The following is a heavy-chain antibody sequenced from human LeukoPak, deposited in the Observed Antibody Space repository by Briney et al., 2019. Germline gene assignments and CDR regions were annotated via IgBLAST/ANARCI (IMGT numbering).Heavy chain of an antibody. CDR3: ATCSSWYSPQPFDY. D-gene: IGHD6-13*01. J-gene: IGHJ4*02. CDR1: GFTFSDYY. Sequence: PGGSLRLSCAASGFTFSDYYMSWIRQAPGKGLEWVSYISISSSYTNFADSVKGRFTISRDNSKNTLYLQMNSLRAEDSAVFYCATCSSWYSPQPFDYWGQGTLVTVSS. CDR2: ISISSSYT. V-gene: IGHV3-11*06.